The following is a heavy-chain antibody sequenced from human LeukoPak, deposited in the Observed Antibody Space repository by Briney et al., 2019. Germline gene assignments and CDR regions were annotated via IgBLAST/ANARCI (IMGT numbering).Heavy chain of an antibody. J-gene: IGHJ4*02. CDR1: GDSITNYY. CDR3: ARASGVPGAALYFHS. Sequence: SETLSLTCTVSGDSITNYYWSWIRQPAGKGLEWIGRLYSSGSTNYNPSLEGRVTMSVETSKDQFSLNLSSVPAADTAVYYCARASGVPGAALYFHSWGQGTLVTVSS. V-gene: IGHV4-4*07. D-gene: IGHD2-8*01. CDR2: LYSSGST.